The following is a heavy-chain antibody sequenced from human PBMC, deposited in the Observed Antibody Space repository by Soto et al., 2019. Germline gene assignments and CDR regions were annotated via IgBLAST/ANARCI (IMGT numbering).Heavy chain of an antibody. Sequence: GGSLRLSCAASGFPFSGYAMSWVRQAPGKGLEWVSAISGHGDATFYADSVKGRFTISRDNTKKTLYLHMNSLRAEDTALYYCANSGVSMVRGLLITPDYWGQGTLVTVSS. CDR3: ANSGVSMVRGLLITPDY. D-gene: IGHD3-10*01. V-gene: IGHV3-23*01. CDR2: ISGHGDAT. CDR1: GFPFSGYA. J-gene: IGHJ4*02.